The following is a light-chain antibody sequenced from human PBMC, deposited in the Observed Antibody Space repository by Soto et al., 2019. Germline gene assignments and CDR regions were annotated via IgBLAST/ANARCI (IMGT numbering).Light chain of an antibody. Sequence: QSALTQPASVSGSPGQSITISCTGTSSDVGSYNLVSWYQQHPGKAPKLMIYEGSKRPSGVSNRFSGSKSGNTASLTISGLQAEDEADYYCCSYARSGTFSYVFGTGTKLTVL. J-gene: IGLJ1*01. CDR1: SSDVGSYNL. CDR3: CSYARSGTFSYV. CDR2: EGS. V-gene: IGLV2-23*03.